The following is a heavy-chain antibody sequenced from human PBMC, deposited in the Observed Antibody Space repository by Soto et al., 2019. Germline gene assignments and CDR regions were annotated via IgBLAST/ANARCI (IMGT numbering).Heavy chain of an antibody. Sequence: PGGSLRLSCAASGFTFSSYGMHWVRQAPGKGLEWVAVISYDGSNKYYADSVKGRFTISRDNSKNTLYLQMNSLRAEDTAVYYCARGRATVTTLRVQYYYYMDVWGKGTTVTVSS. D-gene: IGHD4-17*01. CDR2: ISYDGSNK. J-gene: IGHJ6*03. CDR3: ARGRATVTTLRVQYYYYMDV. V-gene: IGHV3-30*03. CDR1: GFTFSSYG.